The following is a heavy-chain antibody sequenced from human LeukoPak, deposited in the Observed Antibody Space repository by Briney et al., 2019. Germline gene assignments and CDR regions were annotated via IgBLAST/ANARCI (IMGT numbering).Heavy chain of an antibody. V-gene: IGHV4-59*01. Sequence: SETLSLTCTVSGGSISSYYWSWIRQPPGKGLEWIGYIYYTGSTNYNPSLKRRVTISVDTSKNQFSLKLSSVTAADTAVYYCARGVRGRQLVYYYYYMDVWGKGTTVTVSS. D-gene: IGHD6-13*01. J-gene: IGHJ6*03. CDR3: ARGVRGRQLVYYYYYMDV. CDR2: IYYTGST. CDR1: GGSISSYY.